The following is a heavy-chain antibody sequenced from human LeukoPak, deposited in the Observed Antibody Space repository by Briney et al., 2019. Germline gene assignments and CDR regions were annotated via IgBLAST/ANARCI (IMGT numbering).Heavy chain of an antibody. CDR2: INPNSGGT. D-gene: IGHD3-22*01. J-gene: IGHJ4*02. CDR3: ARGPYYYDSSGPPGY. CDR1: GYTFTGYY. Sequence: ASVKVSCKASGYTFTGYYMHWVRQAPGQGLEWMGWINPNSGGTNYAQKFQGRVTMTRDTSISTAYMELSRLRSDDTAVYYCARGPYYYDSSGPPGYWGQGTLVTVSS. V-gene: IGHV1-2*02.